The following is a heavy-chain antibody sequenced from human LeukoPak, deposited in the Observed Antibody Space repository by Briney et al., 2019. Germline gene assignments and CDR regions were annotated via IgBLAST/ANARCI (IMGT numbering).Heavy chain of an antibody. V-gene: IGHV5-51*01. CDR3: ARYNRGHIVATIIDY. J-gene: IGHJ4*02. CDR1: GYSFTSYW. D-gene: IGHD5-12*01. CDR2: IYPGDSDT. Sequence: GESLKISCKGSGYSFTSYWIGWVRQMPGKGLGWMGIIYPGDSDTRYSPSFQGQVTIAADKSIRTAYLQWSSLKASDTAMYYCARYNRGHIVATIIDYWGQGTLVTVSS.